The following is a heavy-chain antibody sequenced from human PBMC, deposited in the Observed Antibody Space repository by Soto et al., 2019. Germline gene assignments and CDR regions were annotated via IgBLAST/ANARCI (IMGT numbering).Heavy chain of an antibody. J-gene: IGHJ6*02. CDR2: ISSSSSYT. CDR1: GFTFSDYY. CDR3: ASETLLYYYGMDV. Sequence: QVQLVESGGGLVKPGGSLRLSCAASGFTFSDYYMSWIRQAPGKGLEWVSYISSSSSYTNYADSVKGRFTISRDNAKNSLYLQMNSLRAEDTAVYYCASETLLYYYGMDVWGQGTTVTVSS. V-gene: IGHV3-11*05.